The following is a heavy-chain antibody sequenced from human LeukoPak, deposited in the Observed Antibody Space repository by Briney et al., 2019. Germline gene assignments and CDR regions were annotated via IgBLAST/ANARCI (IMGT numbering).Heavy chain of an antibody. CDR2: IWHDGSNK. CDR1: GFTFSSYG. V-gene: IGHV3-33*01. Sequence: PGGSLRLSCAAPGFTFSSYGMHWVRQAPGKGLEWVAVIWHDGSNKYYADSVKGRFTIPRDNAKNTLYLQMNSLRAEDTAVFYCVRDRFYAMDVWGQGTTVTVSS. CDR3: VRDRFYAMDV. J-gene: IGHJ6*02.